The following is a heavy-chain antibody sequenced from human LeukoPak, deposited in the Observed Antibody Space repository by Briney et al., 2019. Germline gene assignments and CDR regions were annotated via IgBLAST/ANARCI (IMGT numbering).Heavy chain of an antibody. CDR2: ISGSGGST. D-gene: IGHD3-3*01. J-gene: IGHJ3*02. CDR1: GFTVSSNY. CDR3: AKDRVHSWTIFGVAADAFDI. Sequence: GGSLRLSCAASGFTVSSNYMSWVRQAPGKGLEWVSAISGSGGSTYYADSVKGRFTISRDNSKNTLYLQMNSLRAEDTAVYYCAKDRVHSWTIFGVAADAFDIWGQGTMVTVSS. V-gene: IGHV3-23*01.